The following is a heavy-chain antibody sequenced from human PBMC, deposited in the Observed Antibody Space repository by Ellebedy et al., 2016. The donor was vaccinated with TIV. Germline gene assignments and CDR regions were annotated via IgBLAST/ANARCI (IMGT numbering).Heavy chain of an antibody. CDR1: GFTFDDYA. CDR2: INSDGSST. J-gene: IGHJ4*02. Sequence: GESLKISCAASGFTFDDYAMHWVRQAPGKGLVWVSRINSDGSSTYYADSVKGRFTISRDNSKNTLYLQMSSLRAEDTAVYYCVKDLGSSSWHQRPFDYWGQGTLVTVSS. D-gene: IGHD6-13*01. CDR3: VKDLGSSSWHQRPFDY. V-gene: IGHV3-64D*06.